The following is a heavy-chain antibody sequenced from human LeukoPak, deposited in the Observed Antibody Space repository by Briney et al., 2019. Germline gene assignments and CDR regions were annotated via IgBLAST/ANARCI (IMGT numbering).Heavy chain of an antibody. V-gene: IGHV3-7*01. CDR2: IKQDGSKK. CDR3: TKVGYIDEGIDY. Sequence: GGSLRLSCVASGFPFSSYWMTWVRQAPGKGLEWVANIKQDGSKKSYVDSVKGRFTISRDNAKNSLYLQMNSLRAEDTAIYYCTKVGYIDEGIDYWGQGTLVTVSS. D-gene: IGHD5-24*01. J-gene: IGHJ4*02. CDR1: GFPFSSYW.